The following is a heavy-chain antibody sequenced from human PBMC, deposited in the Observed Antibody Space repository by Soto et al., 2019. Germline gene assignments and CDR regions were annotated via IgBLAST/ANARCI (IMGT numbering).Heavy chain of an antibody. V-gene: IGHV4-31*03. D-gene: IGHD5-18*01. Sequence: QVQLQESGPGLVKPSQTLSLSCTVSGGSISSAAYYWSCIRQHQGKGLEWIGYISHSGSTYYTPSLKSRVIISADTSKNQFSLNLTSVTAADTTVYYCAREYTYGSNFFDCWGQGALVTVSS. CDR2: ISHSGST. CDR3: AREYTYGSNFFDC. J-gene: IGHJ4*02. CDR1: GGSISSAAYY.